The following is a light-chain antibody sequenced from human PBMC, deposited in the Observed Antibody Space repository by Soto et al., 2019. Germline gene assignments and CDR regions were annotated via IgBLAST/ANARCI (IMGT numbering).Light chain of an antibody. J-gene: IGLJ3*02. CDR1: SSDVGSYNL. Sequence: QSALTQPASVSGSPGQSITISCTGTSSDVGSYNLVSWYQQHPGKAPKLMIYEGSKRPSGVSNRFSGSKSGNTASLPISGLQAEDEADYYCCSYAGSSTLWVFGGGTKLTVL. CDR2: EGS. V-gene: IGLV2-23*01. CDR3: CSYAGSSTLWV.